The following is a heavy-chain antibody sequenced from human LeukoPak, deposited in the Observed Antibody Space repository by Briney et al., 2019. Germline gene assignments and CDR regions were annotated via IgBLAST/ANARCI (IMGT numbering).Heavy chain of an antibody. Sequence: PGGSLRLSCEASGFAFSFFAMSWLRQPPGKGLEWVSLISGDGDRTSYADSVKGRFTISRDNDKNSLYLQMNSLRIEDTALYYCAKDRGYEVVFDPWGQGTLVAVSS. J-gene: IGHJ5*02. CDR2: ISGDGDRT. V-gene: IGHV3-43*02. D-gene: IGHD5-12*01. CDR1: GFAFSFFA. CDR3: AKDRGYEVVFDP.